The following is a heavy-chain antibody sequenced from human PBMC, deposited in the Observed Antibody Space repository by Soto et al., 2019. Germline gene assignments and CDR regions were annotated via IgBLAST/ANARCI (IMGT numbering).Heavy chain of an antibody. CDR1: GFTFSDYW. Sequence: GGFPRLSCAASGFTFSDYWMNWLRQAPGKRLEWMANIKEDGSEKYYVDSVRGRFTISRDNAKNSLYLQMNSLRAEDTAVYYCARGTVTPGLDYWGQGTLVTVSS. CDR2: IKEDGSEK. D-gene: IGHD4-17*01. J-gene: IGHJ4*02. CDR3: ARGTVTPGLDY. V-gene: IGHV3-7*04.